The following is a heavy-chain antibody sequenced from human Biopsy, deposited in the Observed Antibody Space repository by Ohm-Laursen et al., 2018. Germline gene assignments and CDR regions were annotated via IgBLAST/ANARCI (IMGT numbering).Heavy chain of an antibody. CDR2: IRPLNGDT. CDR3: ARDRIGGRGDPPDH. CDR1: GYNFISYS. D-gene: IGHD3-10*01. J-gene: IGHJ4*02. V-gene: IGHV1-18*01. Sequence: GSSVKVSCKTSGYNFISYSINWVRQAPGQGLEWMGWIRPLNGDTKYGQKFQDRVTMTTDTSTSTVYMELTSLRSDDTAVYYCARDRIGGRGDPPDHWGQGTLVTVSS.